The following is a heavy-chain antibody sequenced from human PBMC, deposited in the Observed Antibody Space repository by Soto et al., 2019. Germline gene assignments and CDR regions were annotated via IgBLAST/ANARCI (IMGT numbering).Heavy chain of an antibody. CDR2: IIPILGIA. CDR3: ARDTSDMITFGGVTDDWVAY. D-gene: IGHD3-16*01. Sequence: ASVKVSCKASGGTFSSYTISWVRQAPGQGLEWMGRIIPILGIANYAQKFQGRVTITADKSTSTAYMELSSLRSEDTAVYYCARDTSDMITFGGVTDDWVAYWGQGTLVTVSS. CDR1: GGTFSSYT. V-gene: IGHV1-69*04. J-gene: IGHJ4*02.